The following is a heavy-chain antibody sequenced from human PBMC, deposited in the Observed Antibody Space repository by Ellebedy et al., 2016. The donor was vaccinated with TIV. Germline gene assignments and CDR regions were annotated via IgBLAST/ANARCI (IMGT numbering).Heavy chain of an antibody. V-gene: IGHV4-61*01. CDR3: ARDHCSSGYCPVGWFDP. CDR2: VFYSGST. J-gene: IGHJ5*02. D-gene: IGHD3-22*01. CDR1: GGSVNSVNYY. Sequence: SETLSLTCTVSGGSVNSVNYYWSWIRQPPGKGLEWIGYVFYSGSTKYNPSLKSRVTISVDTSKNQFSLKLSSVTAADTAVYYCARDHCSSGYCPVGWFDPWGQGTLVTVSS.